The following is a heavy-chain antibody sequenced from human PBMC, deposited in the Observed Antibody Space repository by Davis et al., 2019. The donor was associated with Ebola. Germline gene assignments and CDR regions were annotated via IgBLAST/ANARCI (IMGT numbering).Heavy chain of an antibody. J-gene: IGHJ5*02. CDR1: GYTFTGYY. CDR3: ARGQYLSSRLLIGEGWFDP. V-gene: IGHV1-8*02. D-gene: IGHD2/OR15-2a*01. Sequence: ASVKVSCKASGYTFTGYYMHWVRQAPGQGLEWMGWINPNSGNTGYAQKFQGRVTMTTNTTISKAYMELSSLRSEETAVYYCARGQYLSSRLLIGEGWFDPWGQGTLVTVSS. CDR2: INPNSGNT.